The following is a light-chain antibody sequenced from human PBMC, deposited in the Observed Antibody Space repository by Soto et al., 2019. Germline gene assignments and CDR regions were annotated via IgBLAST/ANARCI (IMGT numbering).Light chain of an antibody. J-gene: IGKJ1*01. CDR3: HQRQSWPRT. Sequence: IGMTQSPATLSVSPGERATLSCRASQTIYSNVAWYQQRPGQPPRLLIYRASSRATGIPARFSGSGSGTEFTLTISDVEPEDFAVYYCHQRQSWPRTFGQGTKVDIK. CDR1: QTIYSN. V-gene: IGKV3-15*01. CDR2: RAS.